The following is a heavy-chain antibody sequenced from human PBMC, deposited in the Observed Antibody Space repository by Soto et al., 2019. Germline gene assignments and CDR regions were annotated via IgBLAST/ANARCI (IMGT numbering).Heavy chain of an antibody. Sequence: GGSLRLSCAASGFTFSSYAMSWVRQAPGKGLEWVSAISGSGGSTYYADSVKGRFTISRDNSKNTLYLQMNSLRVEDTAVFYCAKAGFSSGWSPSYFDYWGQGNLVTVSS. CDR1: GFTFSSYA. J-gene: IGHJ4*02. D-gene: IGHD6-19*01. CDR3: AKAGFSSGWSPSYFDY. CDR2: ISGSGGST. V-gene: IGHV3-23*01.